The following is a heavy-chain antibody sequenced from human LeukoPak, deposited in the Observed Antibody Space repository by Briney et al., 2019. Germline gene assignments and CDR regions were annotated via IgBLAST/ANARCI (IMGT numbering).Heavy chain of an antibody. D-gene: IGHD2-2*01. CDR3: SIDEVPARDY. CDR2: IKSKTDGGTT. Sequence: GGSLRLSCAASGFTFSKAWMNWVRQAPGKGLEWVGRIKSKTDGGTTDYAAPVKGRFTISRDDSKNTLYLQMNSLRTEDTAVYYCSIDEVPARDYWGHGTLVTVSS. V-gene: IGHV3-15*07. J-gene: IGHJ4*01. CDR1: GFTFSKAW.